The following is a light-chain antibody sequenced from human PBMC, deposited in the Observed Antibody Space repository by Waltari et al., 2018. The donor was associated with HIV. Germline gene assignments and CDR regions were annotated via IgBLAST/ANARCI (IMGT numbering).Light chain of an antibody. CDR2: EVS. CDR3: SSYTSSSTFYV. V-gene: IGLV2-18*02. J-gene: IGLJ1*01. Sequence: QSALTQPPSVSGSPGQSVTISCTGTSSDVGSYNRVPWYQQPPGTAPKLMIYEVSNRPSGVPDRFSGSKSGNTASLTISGLQAEDEADYYCSSYTSSSTFYVFGTGTKVTVL. CDR1: SSDVGSYNR.